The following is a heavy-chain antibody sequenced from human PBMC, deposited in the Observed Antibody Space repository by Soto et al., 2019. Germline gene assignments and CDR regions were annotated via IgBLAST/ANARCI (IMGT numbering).Heavy chain of an antibody. CDR3: AKIPHSSSWYLDALDI. Sequence: EVQLLESGGGLVQPGGSLRLSCAASGFTFSSYAMSWVRQAPGKGLEWVSAISGSGGSTYYADSVKGRFTISRDNSKNTLYLQMNCLRAEDTAVYYCAKIPHSSSWYLDALDIWGQGTMVTVSS. CDR2: ISGSGGST. J-gene: IGHJ3*02. V-gene: IGHV3-23*01. CDR1: GFTFSSYA. D-gene: IGHD6-13*01.